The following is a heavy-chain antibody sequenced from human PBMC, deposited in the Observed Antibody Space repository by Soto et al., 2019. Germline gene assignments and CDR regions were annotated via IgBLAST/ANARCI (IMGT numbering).Heavy chain of an antibody. CDR3: AKFQAAAGTNYYYYYDMDV. J-gene: IGHJ6*03. Sequence: EVQLLESGGGLVQPGGSLRLSCAASGFTFSSYAMSWVRQAPGKGLEWVSAIRGSGGSTYYADSVKGRFTISRDNSKNTLYLQMNSLRAEDTAVYYCAKFQAAAGTNYYYYYDMDVWGKGTTVTVSS. D-gene: IGHD6-13*01. CDR2: IRGSGGST. CDR1: GFTFSSYA. V-gene: IGHV3-23*01.